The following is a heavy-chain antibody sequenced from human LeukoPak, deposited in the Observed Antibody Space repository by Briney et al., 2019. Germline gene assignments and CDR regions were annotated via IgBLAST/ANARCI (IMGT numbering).Heavy chain of an antibody. CDR1: GFTFSSYG. CDR2: ISYDGSNK. D-gene: IGHD5-18*01. J-gene: IGHJ5*02. V-gene: IGHV3-30*03. CDR3: ARAGGGYSPNWFDP. Sequence: GGSLRLSCAASGFTFSSYGMHWVRQAPGKGLEWVAVISYDGSNKYYADSVKGRFTISRDNSKNTLYLQMNSLRAEDTAVYYCARAGGGYSPNWFDPWGQGTLVTVSS.